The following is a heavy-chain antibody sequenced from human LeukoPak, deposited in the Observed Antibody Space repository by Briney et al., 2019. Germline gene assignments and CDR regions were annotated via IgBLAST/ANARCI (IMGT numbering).Heavy chain of an antibody. CDR3: ARLRSRAY. D-gene: IGHD3-10*01. J-gene: IGHJ4*02. CDR2: IYSGGST. V-gene: IGHV3-53*01. CDR1: GFTVSSNY. Sequence: GGSLRLSCTASGFTVSSNYMSWVRQAPGKGLEWVSVIYSGGSTFYADSVKGRFTISRDNSKNTLYLQMNSLRAEDTAVYYCARLRSRAYWGQGTLVTVSS.